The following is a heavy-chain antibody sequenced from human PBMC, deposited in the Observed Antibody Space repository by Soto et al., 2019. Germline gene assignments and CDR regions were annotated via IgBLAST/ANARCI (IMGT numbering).Heavy chain of an antibody. CDR1: GFTFSSYA. J-gene: IGHJ6*03. D-gene: IGHD6-6*01. CDR2: ISGSGGST. Sequence: EVQLLESGGGLVQPGGSLRLSCAASGFTFSSYAMSWVRQAPGKGLEWVSAISGSGGSTYYADSVKGRFTISRDNSKNTLYLQMNSLRAEDMAVYYCAKDRGQLVDYYMDVWGKGTTVTVSS. V-gene: IGHV3-23*01. CDR3: AKDRGQLVDYYMDV.